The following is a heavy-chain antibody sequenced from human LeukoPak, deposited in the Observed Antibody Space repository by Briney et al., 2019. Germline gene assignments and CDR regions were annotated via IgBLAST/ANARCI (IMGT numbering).Heavy chain of an antibody. D-gene: IGHD3-22*01. CDR2: INHSGSA. Sequence: SETLSLTCAVYGGSFSGYYWSWIRQPPGKGLEWIGEINHSGSANYNPSLKSRVTISVDTSKNQFSLKLSSVTAADTAVYHCARAAYYYDSSGYYSTALYFDYWGQGTLVTVSS. CDR3: ARAAYYYDSSGYYSTALYFDY. CDR1: GGSFSGYY. J-gene: IGHJ4*02. V-gene: IGHV4-34*01.